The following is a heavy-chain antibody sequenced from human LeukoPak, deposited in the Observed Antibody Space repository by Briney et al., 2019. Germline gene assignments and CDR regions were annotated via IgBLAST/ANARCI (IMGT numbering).Heavy chain of an antibody. D-gene: IGHD4-11*01. CDR1: GFSFSNYG. V-gene: IGHV3-7*01. J-gene: IGHJ5*02. Sequence: PGGSLRLSCAASGFSFSNYGMGWVRQAPGKGLEYVANINQDGSEKSEVDSVKGRFTISRDNAKNTLYLQMNSLRAEDTATYYCAKDNSPGWFGPWGQGTLVTVSS. CDR2: INQDGSEK. CDR3: AKDNSPGWFGP.